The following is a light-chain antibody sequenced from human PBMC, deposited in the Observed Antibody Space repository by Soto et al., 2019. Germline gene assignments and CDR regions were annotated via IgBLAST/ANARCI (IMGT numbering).Light chain of an antibody. CDR2: KAS. CDR1: QSISSW. Sequence: DIQMTQSPSTLSASVGDRVTITCRASQSISSWLAWYQQKPGKAPKLLIYKASSLESGVPSRFSGSGSGTEFTLTISSLQADDFATYYCQQYKSYPRTFGQGTKVESK. V-gene: IGKV1-5*03. J-gene: IGKJ1*01. CDR3: QQYKSYPRT.